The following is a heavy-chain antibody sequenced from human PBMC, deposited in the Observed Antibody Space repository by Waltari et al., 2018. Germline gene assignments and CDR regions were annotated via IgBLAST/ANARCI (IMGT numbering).Heavy chain of an antibody. Sequence: QVQLVQSGAEVKKPGSSVKVSCKASGGTLRSHALSWVRQAPGQGLEWMGGIIPIFGTANYAQKFQGRVTITTDESTSTAYMELSSLRSEDTAVYYCASYEMATVTQINYWGQGTLVTVSS. CDR3: ASYEMATVTQINY. V-gene: IGHV1-69*05. CDR1: GGTLRSHA. J-gene: IGHJ4*02. CDR2: IIPIFGTA. D-gene: IGHD4-4*01.